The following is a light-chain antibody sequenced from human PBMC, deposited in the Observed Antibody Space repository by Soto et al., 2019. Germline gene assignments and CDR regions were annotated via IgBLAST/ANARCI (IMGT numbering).Light chain of an antibody. CDR2: YTS. J-gene: IGKJ5*01. CDR3: QQYNKWPIA. V-gene: IGKV3-15*01. CDR1: QSVSSD. Sequence: EIFMTQSPATLSVSLREIATLSCRASQSVSSDLAWYQQKPGQAPRLLIYYTSTRATGFPARFSGGGSGTEFTLTISSLQSEDSAFYYCQQYNKWPIAFGQGTRLEI.